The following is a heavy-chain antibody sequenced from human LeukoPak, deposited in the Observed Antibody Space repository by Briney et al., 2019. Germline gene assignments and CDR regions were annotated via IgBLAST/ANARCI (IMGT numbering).Heavy chain of an antibody. CDR3: AKDQAYYDILTGYYQHHNWFDP. D-gene: IGHD3-9*01. Sequence: GGSLRLSCAASGFTFDDYAMHWVRQAPGKGLEWVSLISGDGGSTYYADSVKGRLTISRDNSKNSLYLQMNSLRTEDTALYYCAKDQAYYDILTGYYQHHNWFDPWGQGTLVTVSS. CDR2: ISGDGGST. J-gene: IGHJ5*02. V-gene: IGHV3-43*02. CDR1: GFTFDDYA.